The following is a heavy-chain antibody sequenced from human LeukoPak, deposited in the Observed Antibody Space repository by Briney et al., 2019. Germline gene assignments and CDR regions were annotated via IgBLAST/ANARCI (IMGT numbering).Heavy chain of an antibody. CDR1: GYTFSSYA. Sequence: GASVKVSCKASGYTFSSYAMNWVRQAPGQGLEWMGWINTNTGNPTYAQGFTGRFVFSLDTSVSTAYLQISSLKAEDTAVYYCARIGSSSALHYYGMDVWGQGTTVTVSS. V-gene: IGHV7-4-1*02. J-gene: IGHJ6*02. D-gene: IGHD6-13*01. CDR2: INTNTGNP. CDR3: ARIGSSSALHYYGMDV.